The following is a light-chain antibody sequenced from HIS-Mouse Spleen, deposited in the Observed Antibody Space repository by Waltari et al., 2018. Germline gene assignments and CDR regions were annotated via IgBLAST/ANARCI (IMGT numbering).Light chain of an antibody. V-gene: IGLV3-10*01. CDR2: EDS. CDR3: YSTDSSGNHRV. J-gene: IGLJ2*01. CDR1: ALPKKY. Sequence: SYELTQPPSVSVSLGQTARITCSGDALPKKYTYWYQQKSGQAPVLGIYEDSKRPSGIPERFSGSSSGTMATLTISGAQVEDEADYYCYSTDSSGNHRVFGGGTKLTVL.